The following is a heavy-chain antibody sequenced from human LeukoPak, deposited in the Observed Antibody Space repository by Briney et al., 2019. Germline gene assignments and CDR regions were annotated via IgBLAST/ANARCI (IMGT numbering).Heavy chain of an antibody. CDR1: GGSISSYY. CDR3: ARRSYDILTGSYYFDY. CDR2: IYYSGST. V-gene: IGHV4-59*01. D-gene: IGHD3-9*01. J-gene: IGHJ4*02. Sequence: SETLSLTCTVSGGSISSYYWSWIRQPPGKGLEWIGYIYYSGSTNYNPSLKSRVTISVDTSKNQFSLKLSSVTAAGTAVYYCARRSYDILTGSYYFDYWGQGTLVTVSS.